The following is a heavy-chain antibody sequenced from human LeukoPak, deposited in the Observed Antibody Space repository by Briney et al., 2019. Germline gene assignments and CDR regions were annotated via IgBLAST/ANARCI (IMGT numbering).Heavy chain of an antibody. CDR2: ISYDGSNK. CDR1: GFTFSSYG. CDR3: AKDGIAVAGPYYFDY. D-gene: IGHD6-19*01. Sequence: PGGSLRLSCAASGFTFSSYGMHWVRQAPGKGLEWVAVISYDGSNKYYADSVKGRFTISRDNSKNTLYLQMNSLRAEDTAVYYCAKDGIAVAGPYYFDYWGQGTLVTVSS. J-gene: IGHJ4*02. V-gene: IGHV3-30*18.